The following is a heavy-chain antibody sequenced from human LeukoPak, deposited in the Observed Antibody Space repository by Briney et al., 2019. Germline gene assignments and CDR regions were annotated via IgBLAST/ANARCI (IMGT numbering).Heavy chain of an antibody. J-gene: IGHJ6*03. D-gene: IGHD2-2*02. Sequence: GGSLRLSCAVSGFTLSSYSMNWVRQAPGKGLEWISSISSSSTYIYYADSVKGRFTISRDNAKNSLYLQMNSLRAEDTAVYYCARVMQPLLYDYYYYYMDVWGKGTTVTVSS. CDR2: ISSSSTYI. CDR3: ARVMQPLLYDYYYYYMDV. V-gene: IGHV3-21*04. CDR1: GFTLSSYS.